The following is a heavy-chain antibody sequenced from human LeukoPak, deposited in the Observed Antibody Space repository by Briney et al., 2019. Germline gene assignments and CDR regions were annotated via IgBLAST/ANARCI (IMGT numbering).Heavy chain of an antibody. CDR3: AKVILAYCGGDCYSPNAFDI. CDR2: ISGSGGST. J-gene: IGHJ3*02. CDR1: GFTFSSYA. D-gene: IGHD2-21*02. Sequence: PGGSLRLSCAASGFTFSSYAMSWVRQAPGKGLEWVSAISGSGGSTYYADPVKGRFTISRDNSKNTLYLQMNSLRAEDTAVYYCAKVILAYCGGDCYSPNAFDIWGQGTMVTVSS. V-gene: IGHV3-23*01.